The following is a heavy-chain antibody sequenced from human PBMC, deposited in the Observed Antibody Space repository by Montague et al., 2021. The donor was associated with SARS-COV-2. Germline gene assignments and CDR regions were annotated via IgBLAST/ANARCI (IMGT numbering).Heavy chain of an antibody. CDR1: GFTVRNHT. V-gene: IGHV3-23*01. CDR2: ISGRNHTT. CDR3: VKYVGRGIKVYF. D-gene: IGHD2-15*01. J-gene: IGHJ4*02. Sequence: SLRLSCAAPGFTVRNHTMSWVRQAPGKGLEWVTAISGRNHTTLYAASVKGRFTLSRDKSKNTLYLQMNSLRVDDTAVYYCVKYVGRGIKVYFWGQGTLVTVSS.